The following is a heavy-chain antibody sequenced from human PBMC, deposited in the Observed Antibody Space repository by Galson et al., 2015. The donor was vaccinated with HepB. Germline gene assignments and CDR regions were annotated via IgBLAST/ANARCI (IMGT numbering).Heavy chain of an antibody. D-gene: IGHD6-19*01. J-gene: IGHJ3*02. CDR1: GFTFSSYG. Sequence: LRLSCAASGFTFSSYGMHWVRQAPGKGLEWVAVISYDGSNKYYADSVKGRFTISRDNSKNTLYLQMNSLRAEDTAVYYCAKAFQYSSGWYLGAFDIWGQGTMVTVSS. V-gene: IGHV3-30*18. CDR2: ISYDGSNK. CDR3: AKAFQYSSGWYLGAFDI.